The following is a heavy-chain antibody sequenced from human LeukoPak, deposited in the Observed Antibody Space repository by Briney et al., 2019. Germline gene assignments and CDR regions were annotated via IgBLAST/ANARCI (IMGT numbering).Heavy chain of an antibody. D-gene: IGHD6-19*01. V-gene: IGHV4-39*07. CDR1: GGSISSSGYF. CDR3: ARLETSSGSLSYFDY. CDR2: IYYSGSA. J-gene: IGHJ4*02. Sequence: PSETLSLTCTVSGGSISSSGYFWGWIRQPPGKGLEWIGSIYYSGSAYYNPSLKSRVTISVDTSKNQFSLKLSSVTAADTAVYYCARLETSSGSLSYFDYWGQGTLVTVSS.